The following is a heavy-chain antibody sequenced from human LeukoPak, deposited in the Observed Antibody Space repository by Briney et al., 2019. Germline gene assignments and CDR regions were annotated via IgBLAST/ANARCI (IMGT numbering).Heavy chain of an antibody. Sequence: SETLSLTCTVSRGSISNSNYFWGWIRRPPGKGLEWIANLYYSGSTHYNPSLKSRVTISVDRSKNQFSLKLSSVTAADTAVYYCARGGVSSGWYPLFDYWGQGTLVTVSS. CDR2: LYYSGST. J-gene: IGHJ4*02. D-gene: IGHD6-19*01. CDR1: RGSISNSNYF. CDR3: ARGGVSSGWYPLFDY. V-gene: IGHV4-39*07.